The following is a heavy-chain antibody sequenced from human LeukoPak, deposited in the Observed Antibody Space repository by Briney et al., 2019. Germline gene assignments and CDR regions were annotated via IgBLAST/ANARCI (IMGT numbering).Heavy chain of an antibody. CDR2: IYYSGST. D-gene: IGHD5-24*01. CDR3: ARSRDGYNWLNWFDP. Sequence: SETLSLTCTVSGGSISSSSYYWGWIRQPPGKGLEWIGSIYYSGSTYYNPSLKSRVTISVDTSKNQFSLKLSSVTAADTAVYYCARSRDGYNWLNWFDPWGQGTLVTVSS. CDR1: GGSISSSSYY. J-gene: IGHJ5*02. V-gene: IGHV4-39*07.